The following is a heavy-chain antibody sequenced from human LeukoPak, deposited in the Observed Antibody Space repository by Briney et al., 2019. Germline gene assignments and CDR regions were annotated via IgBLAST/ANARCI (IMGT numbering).Heavy chain of an antibody. CDR2: ISYDGSKK. Sequence: GGSLRLSCGASGFTFSNYGMHWVRQAPGKGLEWVAVISYDGSKKYHADSVKGRFTISRDNSKNTLYLQMNSLRAEDTAVYYCAKDLAIAAAALEGDYFDYWGQGTLVTVSS. V-gene: IGHV3-30*18. D-gene: IGHD6-13*01. J-gene: IGHJ4*02. CDR3: AKDLAIAAAALEGDYFDY. CDR1: GFTFSNYG.